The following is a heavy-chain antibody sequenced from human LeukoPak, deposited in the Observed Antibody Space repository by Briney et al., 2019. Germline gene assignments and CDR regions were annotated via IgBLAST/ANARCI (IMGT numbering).Heavy chain of an antibody. CDR1: GFTFSSYG. CDR3: ARDPAPTSSSWYYFDY. V-gene: IGHV3-33*01. Sequence: PGGSLRLSCAASGFTFSSYGTHWVRQAPGKGLEWVAVIWYDGSNKYYADSVKGRFTISRDNSKNTLYLQMNSLRAEDTAVYYCARDPAPTSSSWYYFDYWGQGTLVTVSS. J-gene: IGHJ4*02. D-gene: IGHD6-13*01. CDR2: IWYDGSNK.